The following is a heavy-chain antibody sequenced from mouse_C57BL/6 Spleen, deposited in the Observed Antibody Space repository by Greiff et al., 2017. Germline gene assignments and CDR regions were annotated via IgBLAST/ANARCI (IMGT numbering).Heavy chain of an antibody. CDR2: IYPRSGNT. CDR1: GYTFTSYG. V-gene: IGHV1-81*01. Sequence: QVQLKESGAELARPGASVKLSCKASGYTFTSYGISWVKQRPGQGLEWIGEIYPRSGNTYYNEKFKGKATLTSDKSSSTAYMELRSLTSEDSAVYCCARKGASVVGCWGPGTTLTVSS. CDR3: ARKGASVVGC. J-gene: IGHJ2*01. D-gene: IGHD1-1*01.